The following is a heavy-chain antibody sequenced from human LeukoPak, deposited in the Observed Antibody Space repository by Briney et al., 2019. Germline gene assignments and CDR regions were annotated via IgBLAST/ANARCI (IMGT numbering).Heavy chain of an antibody. D-gene: IGHD5-24*01. V-gene: IGHV4-59*13. CDR1: GVAISSFY. Sequence: SETLSLTCSVSGVAISSFYWIWIRQTPGKGLEWIGCIQNSGSTEYNPSLESRVTISVDTSKNQFALKLTSLTAADTAVYYCARGYGYNSEYWGQGTLVTVSP. CDR3: ARGYGYNSEY. J-gene: IGHJ4*02. CDR2: IQNSGST.